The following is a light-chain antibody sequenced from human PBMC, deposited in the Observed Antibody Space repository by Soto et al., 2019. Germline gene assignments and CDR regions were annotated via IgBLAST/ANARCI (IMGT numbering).Light chain of an antibody. CDR1: QSVSSSY. V-gene: IGKV3-20*01. CDR3: QQYQSLT. J-gene: IGKJ4*01. CDR2: GAS. Sequence: EIVLTQSPAILALSPGDRAPLPCRASQSVSSSYLAWYPHKPGQAPRLLIHGASSRVTGIPDRFSGSGSGTDFTLTITRLEPEDFAVYYCQQYQSLTFGGGTKVDI.